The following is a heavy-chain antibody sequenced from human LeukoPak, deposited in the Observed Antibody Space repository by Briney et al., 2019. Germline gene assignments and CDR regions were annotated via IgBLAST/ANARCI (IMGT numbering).Heavy chain of an antibody. D-gene: IGHD6-19*01. CDR2: ISGTGGTT. CDR3: AKHSDASGSYYFDY. Sequence: AGGSLRLSCAASGFTFSNYAMSWVRQAPGKGLEWVSSISGTGGTTYYAESVKGRFIISRDNSKNTLYLRRSSLRVEDTARCFCAKHSDASGSYYFDYWGQGILVTVSS. V-gene: IGHV3-23*01. J-gene: IGHJ4*02. CDR1: GFTFSNYA.